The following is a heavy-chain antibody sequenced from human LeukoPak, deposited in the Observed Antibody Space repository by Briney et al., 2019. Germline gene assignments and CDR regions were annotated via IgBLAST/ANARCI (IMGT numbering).Heavy chain of an antibody. CDR2: INSNSGGT. CDR3: ARGETYYYGSGTYYKEMIVGQPPHKSLDY. Sequence: ASVKVSCKTSGYTFTGYYMHWVRQAPGQGLEWMGWINSNSGGTNYAQKFQGRVTMTRDTSISTAYMELSRLRSDDTAVYYCARGETYYYGSGTYYKEMIVGQPPHKSLDYWGQGTLVTVSS. V-gene: IGHV1-2*02. CDR1: GYTFTGYY. D-gene: IGHD3-10*01. J-gene: IGHJ4*02.